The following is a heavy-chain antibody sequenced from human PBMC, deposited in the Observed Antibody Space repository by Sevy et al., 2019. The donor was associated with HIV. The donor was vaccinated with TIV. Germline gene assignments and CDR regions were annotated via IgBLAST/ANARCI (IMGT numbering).Heavy chain of an antibody. Sequence: ASVKVSCKASGYTFTNYGISWVRQAPGQGLEWMGWIGAYNGNTNYAQKLQGRVTLTTDTSTSTAYMDLRSLRSDDTAVYYCARLSTVRGQFNRFDPWGQGTLVTVSS. CDR3: ARLSTVRGQFNRFDP. V-gene: IGHV1-18*01. CDR1: GYTFTNYG. CDR2: IGAYNGNT. J-gene: IGHJ5*02. D-gene: IGHD3-10*01.